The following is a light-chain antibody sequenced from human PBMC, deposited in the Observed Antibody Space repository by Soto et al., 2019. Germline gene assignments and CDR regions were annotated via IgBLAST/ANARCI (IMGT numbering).Light chain of an antibody. CDR2: TAS. CDR3: QQVNTFPLT. CDR1: QGISRW. V-gene: IGKV1D-12*01. J-gene: IGKJ4*01. Sequence: DIQMTQSPSSVSASVRDRVTITCRASQGISRWLAWYQQKPGKAPKLLIYTASTLETGVPLRFSGSGSVTDFTLTITNLQPEDFATYYCQQVNTFPLTFGGGTKVQI.